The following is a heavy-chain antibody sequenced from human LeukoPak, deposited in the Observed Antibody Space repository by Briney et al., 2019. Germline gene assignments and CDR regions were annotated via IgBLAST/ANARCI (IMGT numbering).Heavy chain of an antibody. J-gene: IGHJ4*02. CDR2: IKQDGSEK. CDR1: GFTFSSYW. CDR3: ARMAWIGDLLVPFDY. D-gene: IGHD3-10*01. V-gene: IGHV3-7*03. Sequence: GGSLRLSCAASGFTFSSYWMSWVRQAPGKGLEWVANIKQDGSEKYYVDSVKGRFTISRDNAKNSLYLQMNSLRAEDTAVYYCARMAWIGDLLVPFDYWGQGTLVTVSS.